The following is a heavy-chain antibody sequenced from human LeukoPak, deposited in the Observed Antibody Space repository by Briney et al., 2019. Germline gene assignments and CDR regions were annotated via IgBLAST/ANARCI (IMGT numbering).Heavy chain of an antibody. CDR3: ASSLMIGESYYYMDV. D-gene: IGHD3-22*01. CDR1: GYSFTSYW. V-gene: IGHV5-51*01. J-gene: IGHJ6*03. Sequence: GESLKISCKGSGYSFTSYWIGWVRQMPGKGLEWMGIIYPGDSDTRYSPSFQGQVTISADKSISTAYLQWSSLKASDTAMYYCASSLMIGESYYYMDVWGKGTSVTVSS. CDR2: IYPGDSDT.